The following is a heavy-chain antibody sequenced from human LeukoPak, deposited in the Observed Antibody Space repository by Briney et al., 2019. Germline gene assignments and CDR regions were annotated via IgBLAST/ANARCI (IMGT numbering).Heavy chain of an antibody. J-gene: IGHJ4*02. CDR3: ARVYGGWYLGYFDY. CDR1: GGSFSGYY. Sequence: SETLSLTCAVYGGSFSGYYWSWIRQPPGKGLEWIGEINHSGSTNYNPSLKSRVTISVDTSKNQFSLKLSSVTAADTAVYYCARVYGGWYLGYFDYWGQGTLVTVSS. D-gene: IGHD6-19*01. V-gene: IGHV4-34*01. CDR2: INHSGST.